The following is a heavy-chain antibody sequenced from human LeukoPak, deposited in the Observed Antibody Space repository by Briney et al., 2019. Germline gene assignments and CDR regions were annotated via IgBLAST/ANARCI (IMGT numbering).Heavy chain of an antibody. CDR1: GGSISSSSYY. CDR3: ARHTMRGYQWLARYSYGMDV. Sequence: SETLSLTCTVSGGSISSSSYYWGWIRQPPGKGLEWIGSIYYSGSTYYNPSLKSRVTISVDTSKNQFSLKLSSVTAADTAVYYCARHTMRGYQWLARYSYGMDVWGQGTTVTVSS. J-gene: IGHJ6*02. D-gene: IGHD6-19*01. CDR2: IYYSGST. V-gene: IGHV4-39*01.